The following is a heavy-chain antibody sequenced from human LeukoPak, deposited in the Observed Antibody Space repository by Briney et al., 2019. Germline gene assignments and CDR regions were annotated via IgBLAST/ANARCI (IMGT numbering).Heavy chain of an antibody. CDR1: GGSISSYY. Sequence: PSETLSLTCTVSGGSISSYYWSWIRQPPGKGLEWIGYIYYSGSTNYNPSLKSRVTISVDTSKNQFSLKLSSVTAADTAVYYCARPYCSSTSCYHYGMDVWGQGTTVTVSS. CDR2: IYYSGST. D-gene: IGHD2-2*01. CDR3: ARPYCSSTSCYHYGMDV. V-gene: IGHV4-59*08. J-gene: IGHJ6*02.